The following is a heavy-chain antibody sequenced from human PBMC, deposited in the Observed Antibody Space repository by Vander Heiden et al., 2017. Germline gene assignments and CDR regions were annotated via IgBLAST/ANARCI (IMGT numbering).Heavy chain of an antibody. Sequence: QVQLVQSGAEVKKPGSSVKVSCKASGGTFGSSAISWVRQAPGQGPEWMGGIIPIFGTANYAQKFQGRVTITADESTSTAYMELSSLRSEDTAVYYCARDQDYYGSGRTSEWGQGTLVTVSS. CDR3: ARDQDYYGSGRTSE. V-gene: IGHV1-69*01. J-gene: IGHJ4*02. CDR1: GGTFGSSA. CDR2: IIPIFGTA. D-gene: IGHD3-10*01.